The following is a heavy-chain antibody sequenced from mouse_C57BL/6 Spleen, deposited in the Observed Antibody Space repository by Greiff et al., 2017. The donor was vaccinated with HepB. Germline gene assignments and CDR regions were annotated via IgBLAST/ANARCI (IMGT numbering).Heavy chain of an antibody. Sequence: EVKLMESGGGLVQPGGPLSLSCAASGFTFTDYYMSWVRQPPGKALEWLGFIRNKANGYTTEYSASVKGRFTISRDNSQSILYLQMNALRAEDSATYDCARYRYDYGGFAYWGQGTLVTVSA. V-gene: IGHV7-3*01. D-gene: IGHD2-4*01. CDR1: GFTFTDYY. CDR3: ARYRYDYGGFAY. J-gene: IGHJ3*01. CDR2: IRNKANGYTT.